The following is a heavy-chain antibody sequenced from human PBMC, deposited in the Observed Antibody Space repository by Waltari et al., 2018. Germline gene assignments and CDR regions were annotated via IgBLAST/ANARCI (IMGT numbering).Heavy chain of an antibody. CDR1: GYSISSGYY. CDR2: IYHSGST. D-gene: IGHD3-10*01. Sequence: QVQLQESGPGLVKPSETLSLTCAVSGYSISSGYYWGWIRQPPGKGLEWIGSIYHSGSTYYNPSLKSRVTISVDTSKNQFSLKLSSVTAADTAVYYCARDAGGEYGSGSYGVDYWGQGTLVTVSS. CDR3: ARDAGGEYGSGSYGVDY. V-gene: IGHV4-38-2*02. J-gene: IGHJ4*02.